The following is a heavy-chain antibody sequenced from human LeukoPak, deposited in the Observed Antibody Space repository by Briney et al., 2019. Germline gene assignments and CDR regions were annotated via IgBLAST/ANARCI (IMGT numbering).Heavy chain of an antibody. CDR3: ARGDSGSFYSWYLDY. Sequence: PSETLSHTCTGSGDSINTDGYYWGWIRQPPGKGLEWIGSIYFTGNTYYNPSLRSRVTISVDTSKNQFSLRLSSVTAADTAMYYCARGDSGSFYSWYLDYWGQGTLVTVSS. J-gene: IGHJ4*02. CDR2: IYFTGNT. CDR1: GDSINTDGYY. D-gene: IGHD1-26*01. V-gene: IGHV4-39*07.